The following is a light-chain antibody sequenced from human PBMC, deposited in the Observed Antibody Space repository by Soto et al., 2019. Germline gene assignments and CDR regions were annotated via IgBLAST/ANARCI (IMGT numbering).Light chain of an antibody. CDR3: QSYDSSLSGNVV. CDR2: GNS. V-gene: IGLV1-40*01. Sequence: QSVLTQPPSVSGAPGQWVTISCTGSSSNIGAGYDVHWYQQLPGTAPKLLIYGNSNRPSGVPDRFSGSKSGTSASLAITGLQAEDEADYYCQSYDSSLSGNVVFGGGTKVTVL. J-gene: IGLJ2*01. CDR1: SSNIGAGYD.